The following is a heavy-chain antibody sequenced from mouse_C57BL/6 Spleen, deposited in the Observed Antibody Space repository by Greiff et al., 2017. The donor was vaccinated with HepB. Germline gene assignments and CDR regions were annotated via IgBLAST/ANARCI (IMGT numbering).Heavy chain of an antibody. CDR1: GFTFTDYY. CDR2: IRNKANGYTT. D-gene: IGHD2-2*01. V-gene: IGHV7-3*01. Sequence: EVQRVESGGGLVQPGGSLSLSCAASGFTFTDYYMSWVRQPPGKALEWLGFIRNKANGYTTEYSASVKGRFTISRDNSQSILYLQMNALRAEDSATYYCARYAGYDGDWYFDVWGTGTTVTVSS. J-gene: IGHJ1*03. CDR3: ARYAGYDGDWYFDV.